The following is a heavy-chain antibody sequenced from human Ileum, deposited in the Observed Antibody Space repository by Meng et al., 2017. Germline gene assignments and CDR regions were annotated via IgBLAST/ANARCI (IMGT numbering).Heavy chain of an antibody. Sequence: QVRRPGAGPGRVEPSGALSLTCVVSGVSTSSSNWWSCVRQPPGKGLEWIGEIYHSGSTNYNPSLKSRVTISVDKSKNQFSLKLSSVTAADTTVYYCASLGPRTAAGRVYYFDYWGQGTLVTVSS. J-gene: IGHJ4*02. CDR3: ASLGPRTAAGRVYYFDY. CDR1: GVSTSSSNW. D-gene: IGHD6-13*01. V-gene: IGHV4-4*02. CDR2: IYHSGST.